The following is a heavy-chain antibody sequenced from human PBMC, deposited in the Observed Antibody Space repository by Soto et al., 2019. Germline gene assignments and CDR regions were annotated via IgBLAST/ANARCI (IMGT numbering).Heavy chain of an antibody. D-gene: IGHD4-17*01. CDR3: ARPLDYGDYAYKWYFDL. Sequence: QLQLQESGPGLVKPSETLSLTCTVSGGSISSSSYYWGWIRQPPGKGLEWIGSIYDSGSTYYNPSLKSRVTISVDTSKNQFSLKLSSVTAADTAVYYCARPLDYGDYAYKWYFDLWGRGTLVTVSS. J-gene: IGHJ2*01. CDR2: IYDSGST. V-gene: IGHV4-39*01. CDR1: GGSISSSSYY.